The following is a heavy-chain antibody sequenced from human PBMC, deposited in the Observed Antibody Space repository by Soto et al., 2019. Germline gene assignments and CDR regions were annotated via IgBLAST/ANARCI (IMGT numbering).Heavy chain of an antibody. CDR1: GFTFSSYA. J-gene: IGHJ6*02. D-gene: IGHD2-2*01. Sequence: GGSLRLSCAASGFTFSSYAMSWVRQAPGKGLEWVSAISGSGGSTYYADSVKGRFTISRDNSKNTLYLQMNSLRAEDTAVYYCAKTKNIVLVPAAIKPMDVWGQGTTVTVSS. CDR2: ISGSGGST. CDR3: AKTKNIVLVPAAIKPMDV. V-gene: IGHV3-23*01.